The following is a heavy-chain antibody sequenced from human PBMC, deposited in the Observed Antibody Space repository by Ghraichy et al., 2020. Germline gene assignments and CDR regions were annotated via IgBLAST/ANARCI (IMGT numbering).Heavy chain of an antibody. CDR2: KRFDGRDK. V-gene: IGHV3-30*02. CDR3: AKSQPLGYCSGGSCRNYFAS. J-gene: IGHJ4*02. D-gene: IGHD2-15*01. Sequence: KRFDGRDKFYADSVKGRFTISRDNSKSTLYLQMNSLRAEDTAVYFCAKSQPLGYCSGGSCRNYFASWGQGTLVTVSS.